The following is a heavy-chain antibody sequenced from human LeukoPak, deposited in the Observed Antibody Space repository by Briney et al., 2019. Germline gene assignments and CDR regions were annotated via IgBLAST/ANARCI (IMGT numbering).Heavy chain of an antibody. V-gene: IGHV3-30*03. J-gene: IGHJ4*02. Sequence: PGRSLGLSCAASGFTFSSYAMHWVRQAPGKGLEWVAIISYDGSNKFYADSVKGRFTISRDNPKNTLFLQMDSLRAEDTAVYYCARGKGVTTVTTDFDYWGQGTLVTVSS. CDR2: ISYDGSNK. CDR3: ARGKGVTTVTTDFDY. CDR1: GFTFSSYA. D-gene: IGHD4-17*01.